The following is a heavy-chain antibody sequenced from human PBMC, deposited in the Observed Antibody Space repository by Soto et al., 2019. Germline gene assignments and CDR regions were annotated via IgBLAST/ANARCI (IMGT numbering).Heavy chain of an antibody. J-gene: IGHJ5*02. CDR2: INPSGGST. Sequence: QVQLVQSGAEVKKPGASAKVSCKASGYTFTSYYIHCVRQAPGQGLEWMGVINPSGGSTTSAQKFQDSVRMTRDTSTSTVYMELSSLRSEDTAVYYCARENWFDPWGQGTLVTVSS. CDR1: GYTFTSYY. V-gene: IGHV1-46*01. CDR3: ARENWFDP.